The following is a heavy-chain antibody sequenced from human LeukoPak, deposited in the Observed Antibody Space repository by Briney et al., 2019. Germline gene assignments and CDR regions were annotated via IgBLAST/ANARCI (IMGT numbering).Heavy chain of an antibody. Sequence: GGSLRLSCVVSGFTFSSFAMTWVRQAPGRGLEWVSSIRGSGGGTDYADSVRGRFTISRDNSKNTLYLQMNSLRAEDTAVYYCAKDHTAGLTTVTLGHWGQGTLVTVSS. CDR2: IRGSGGGT. V-gene: IGHV3-23*01. CDR3: AKDHTAGLTTVTLGH. D-gene: IGHD4-17*01. CDR1: GFTFSSFA. J-gene: IGHJ4*02.